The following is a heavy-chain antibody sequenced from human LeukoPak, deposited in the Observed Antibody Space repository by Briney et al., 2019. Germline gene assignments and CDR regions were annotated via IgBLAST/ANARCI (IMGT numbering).Heavy chain of an antibody. Sequence: SETLSLTCAVSGGSISSGGYSWSRIRQPPGKGLEWIGYIYHSGSTYYNPSLKSRVTISVDRSKNQFSLKLSSVTAADTAVYYCATSSTGRFGELDYWGQGTLVTVSS. D-gene: IGHD3-10*01. CDR1: GGSISSGGYS. V-gene: IGHV4-30-2*01. CDR2: IYHSGST. J-gene: IGHJ4*02. CDR3: ATSSTGRFGELDY.